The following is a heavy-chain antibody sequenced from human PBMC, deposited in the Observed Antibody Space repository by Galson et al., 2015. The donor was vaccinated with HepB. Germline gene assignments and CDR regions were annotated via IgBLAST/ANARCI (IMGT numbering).Heavy chain of an antibody. D-gene: IGHD3-22*01. CDR3: ATVYYYDNGGRAFDI. Sequence: SVKVSCKVSGYTLTELSMHWVRQAPGKGLEWMGGFDPEDGETIYAQKFQGRVTMSEDTSTDTAYMELSSLRSEDTAVYYCATVYYYDNGGRAFDIWGQGTMVTVSS. J-gene: IGHJ3*02. V-gene: IGHV1-24*01. CDR1: GYTLTELS. CDR2: FDPEDGET.